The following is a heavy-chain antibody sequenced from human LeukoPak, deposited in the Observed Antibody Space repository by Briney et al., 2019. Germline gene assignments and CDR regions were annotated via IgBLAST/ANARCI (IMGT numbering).Heavy chain of an antibody. CDR3: ARRYISTREGGNFDY. CDR1: GFTFDDYA. J-gene: IGHJ4*02. V-gene: IGHV3-9*01. CDR2: INWNSVSA. D-gene: IGHD6-19*01. Sequence: PGGSLRLSCVASGFTFDDYAMHWVRQAPGKGLEWVAGINWNSVSAVYADSLKGRLTISRDNAKNSLYLQMNSLRAEDTAVYYCARRYISTREGGNFDYWGQGTLVTVSS.